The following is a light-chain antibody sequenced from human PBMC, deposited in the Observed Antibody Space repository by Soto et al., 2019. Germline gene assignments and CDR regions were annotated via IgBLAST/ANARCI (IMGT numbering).Light chain of an antibody. CDR1: SSDIGAGYR. J-gene: IGLJ2*01. V-gene: IGLV1-40*01. CDR2: DNT. CDR3: QSFDKYLSAVV. Sequence: QSVLTQPPSVSGAPGEMVTISCTGSSSDIGAGYRVRWYQQVPGTAPKLLIYDNTNRPSGVPVRFSGSKSGTSASLAISGLQAEDEADYYCQSFDKYLSAVVFGGGTKVTVL.